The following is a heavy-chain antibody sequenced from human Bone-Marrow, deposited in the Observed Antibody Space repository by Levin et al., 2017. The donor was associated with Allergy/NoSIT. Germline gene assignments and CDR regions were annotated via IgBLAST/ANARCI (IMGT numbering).Heavy chain of an antibody. CDR2: IIPIFGTA. V-gene: IGHV1-69*01. Sequence: PGGSLRLSCKASGGTFSSYAISWVRQAPGQGLEWMGGIIPIFGTANYAQKFQGRVTITADESTSTAYMELSSLRSEDTAMYYCARDTVASDIWGQGTMVTVSS. CDR3: ARDTVASDI. J-gene: IGHJ3*02. CDR1: GGTFSSYA.